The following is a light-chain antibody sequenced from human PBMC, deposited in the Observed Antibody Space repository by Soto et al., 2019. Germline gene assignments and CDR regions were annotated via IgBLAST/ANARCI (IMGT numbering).Light chain of an antibody. CDR1: QSVSAS. CDR3: QQSYSMPRT. Sequence: IVMTQSPATLSVSPGERATLSCRASQSVSASLAWYQQKPGQAPRLLIHGASSRATGIPDRFSGSGSGTDFTVTISSLQPEDFATYYCQQSYSMPRTFGGGTKVDIK. J-gene: IGKJ4*01. CDR2: GAS. V-gene: IGKV3D-15*01.